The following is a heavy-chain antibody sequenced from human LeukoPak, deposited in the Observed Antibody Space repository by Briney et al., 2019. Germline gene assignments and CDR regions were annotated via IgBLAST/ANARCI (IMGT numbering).Heavy chain of an antibody. CDR3: ARGSYGYD. V-gene: IGHV1-2*02. CDR2: INPNPDSGGT. J-gene: IGHJ4*02. D-gene: IGHD1-26*01. Sequence: ASVKVSCKASGYTFTDYYMHWVRQAPGQGLEWVGWINPNPDSGGTNYAQKFQGRVTMTRDTSIKTAYMELSSLRSDDTAVYYCARGSYGYDWGQGTLVTVSS. CDR1: GYTFTDYY.